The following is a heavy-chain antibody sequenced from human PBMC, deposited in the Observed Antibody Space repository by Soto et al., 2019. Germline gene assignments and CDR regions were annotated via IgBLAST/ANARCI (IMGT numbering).Heavy chain of an antibody. CDR3: AADLGGYYYDSSGYFIYYYGMDV. D-gene: IGHD3-22*01. V-gene: IGHV1-58*01. J-gene: IGHJ6*02. Sequence: SVKVSCKASGFTFTSSAVQWVRQARGQRLEWIGWIVVGSGNTNYAQKFQERVTITRDMSTSTAYMELSSLRSDDTAVYYCAADLGGYYYDSSGYFIYYYGMDVWGQGTTVTVSS. CDR1: GFTFTSSA. CDR2: IVVGSGNT.